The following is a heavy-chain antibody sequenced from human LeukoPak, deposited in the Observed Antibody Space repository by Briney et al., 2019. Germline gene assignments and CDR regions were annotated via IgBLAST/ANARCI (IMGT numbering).Heavy chain of an antibody. CDR1: GFTLSGNS. V-gene: IGHV3-66*01. CDR2: IYSGGKI. Sequence: GGSLRLSCAAFGFTLSGNSMSWVRQAPGKGLEWVSVIYSGGKIYYADSVKGRFTISRDNSKNMLFLQMNSLRAEDTAVYYCARGRGDPHEYDYWGQGTLVSVSS. J-gene: IGHJ4*02. CDR3: ARGRGDPHEYDY. D-gene: IGHD3-10*01.